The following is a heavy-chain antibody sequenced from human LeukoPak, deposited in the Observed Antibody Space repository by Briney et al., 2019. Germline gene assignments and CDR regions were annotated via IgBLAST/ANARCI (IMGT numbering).Heavy chain of an antibody. CDR1: GLTFSSYE. D-gene: IGHD6-13*01. CDR2: ISSSSSYI. J-gene: IGHJ4*02. V-gene: IGHV3-21*01. Sequence: KTGGSLRLSCAASGLTFSSYEMNWVRQAPGKGLEWVSSISSSSSYIYYADSVKGRFAISRDNAKNSLYLQMNSLRAEDTAVYYCARLGIEIFDYWGQGTLVTVSS. CDR3: ARLGIEIFDY.